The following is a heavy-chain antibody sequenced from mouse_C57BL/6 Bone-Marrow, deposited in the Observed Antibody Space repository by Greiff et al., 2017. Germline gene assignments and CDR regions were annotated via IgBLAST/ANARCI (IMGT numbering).Heavy chain of an antibody. D-gene: IGHD3-1*01. CDR2: IDPSDSYT. CDR1: GYTFTSYW. Sequence: QVQLQQPGAELVMPGASVKLSCTASGYTFTSYWMHWVKQWPGQGLEWIGEIDPSDSYTNYNQKFKGKSTLTVDKSSSTAYMQLSSLTSEDSAFYYCARSSGYPDYWGQGTTLTVSS. V-gene: IGHV1-69*01. CDR3: ARSSGYPDY. J-gene: IGHJ2*01.